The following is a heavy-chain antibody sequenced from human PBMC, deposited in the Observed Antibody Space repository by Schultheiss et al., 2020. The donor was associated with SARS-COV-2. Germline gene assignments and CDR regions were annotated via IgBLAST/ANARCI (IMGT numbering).Heavy chain of an antibody. J-gene: IGHJ5*02. CDR2: ISAYNGNT. Sequence: ASVKVSCKASGYTFTSYGISWVRQAPGQGLEWMGWISAYNGNTNYAQKLQGRVTMTTDSSTSTAYMELRSLRSDDTAVYYCERVKRYFDWLGSPNWFDPWGQGTLVTVSS. D-gene: IGHD3-9*01. CDR1: GYTFTSYG. V-gene: IGHV1-18*01. CDR3: ERVKRYFDWLGSPNWFDP.